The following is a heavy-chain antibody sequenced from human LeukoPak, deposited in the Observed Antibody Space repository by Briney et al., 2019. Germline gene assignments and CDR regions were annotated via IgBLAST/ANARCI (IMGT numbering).Heavy chain of an antibody. Sequence: GGSLRLSCAPSGFTFSSYSMNWARQAPGKGLEWVSSISSSSSYIYSADSVKGRFTTSRDNAKNSLYLQMNSLRAEDTAVYYCARDFSDSSGYYYYFDYWGQGTLVTVSS. D-gene: IGHD3-22*01. CDR2: ISSSSSYI. CDR1: GFTFSSYS. V-gene: IGHV3-21*01. J-gene: IGHJ4*02. CDR3: ARDFSDSSGYYYYFDY.